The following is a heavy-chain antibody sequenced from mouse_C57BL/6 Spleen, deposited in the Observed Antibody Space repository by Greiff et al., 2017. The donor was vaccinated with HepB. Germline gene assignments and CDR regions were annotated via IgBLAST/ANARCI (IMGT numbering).Heavy chain of an antibody. CDR2: ISSGGSYT. J-gene: IGHJ2*01. CDR1: GFTFSSYG. D-gene: IGHD2-4*01. V-gene: IGHV5-6*01. Sequence: DVHLVESGGDLVKPGGTLKLSCAASGFTFSSYGMSWVRQTPDKRLEWVATISSGGSYTYYPDSVKGRFTISRDNAKNTLYLQMSSLKSEDTAMYYCARQGDYVDYWGQGTTLTVSS. CDR3: ARQGDYVDY.